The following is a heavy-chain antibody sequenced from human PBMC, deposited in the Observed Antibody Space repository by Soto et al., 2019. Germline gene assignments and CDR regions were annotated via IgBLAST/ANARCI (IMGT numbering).Heavy chain of an antibody. CDR3: AKDRPNYYRVGGGYYRPGGDF. D-gene: IGHD2-15*01. J-gene: IGHJ4*02. CDR2: ITGRGDTT. CDR1: GITFSIYA. V-gene: IGHV3-23*01. Sequence: EVQLLESGGGLVQPGGSLRLSCAASGITFSIYAMSWVRQAPGKGPEWVSSITGRGDTTFYADSVKGRFTISRDNSKNTLYLQLSSLSVEDTAVYYCAKDRPNYYRVGGGYYRPGGDFWGQGTLVTVSS.